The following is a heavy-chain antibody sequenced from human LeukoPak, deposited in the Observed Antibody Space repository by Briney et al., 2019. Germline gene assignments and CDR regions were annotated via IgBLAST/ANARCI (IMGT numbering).Heavy chain of an antibody. CDR2: LNPNSGGT. V-gene: IGHV1-2*02. J-gene: IGHJ2*01. CDR3: ATTNWGSIGLRWYFDL. CDR1: GYTFTDYY. Sequence: ASVKVSCKASGYTFTDYYMHWVRQAPGQGLEWMGWLNPNSGGTNSAQKFQGRVTMTRDTSISTAYMELSRLRSDDTAVYYCATTNWGSIGLRWYFDLWGRGTLVTVSS. D-gene: IGHD7-27*01.